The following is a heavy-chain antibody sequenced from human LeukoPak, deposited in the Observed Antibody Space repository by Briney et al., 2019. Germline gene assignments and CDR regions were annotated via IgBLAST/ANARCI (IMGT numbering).Heavy chain of an antibody. J-gene: IGHJ4*02. CDR2: INFDSSVM. CDR1: GFTFSSYS. D-gene: IGHD3-16*01. Sequence: GGSLRLSCAASGFTFSSYSMNWVRQAPGKGLEWVSSINFDSSVMYYAESMKGRFTISRDNAKNSLYLQMNSLRAEDTAVYDCVRALFDDYSLDYWGQGTLVTVSS. V-gene: IGHV3-21*01. CDR3: VRALFDDYSLDY.